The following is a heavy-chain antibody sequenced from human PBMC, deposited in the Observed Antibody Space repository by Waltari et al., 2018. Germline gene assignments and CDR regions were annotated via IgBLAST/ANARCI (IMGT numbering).Heavy chain of an antibody. CDR3: ASSRPYNWNYAGYYFDY. D-gene: IGHD1-7*01. Sequence: QVQLQESGPGLVKPSETLSLTCTVSDGSINNYYWSWIRQPAGKGLEWIWRIYSSGTTDYNPSLTSRVTMLVDTSKNQFSLKLSSVTAADTAVYYCASSRPYNWNYAGYYFDYWGQGTLVTVSS. CDR2: IYSSGTT. J-gene: IGHJ4*02. CDR1: DGSINNYY. V-gene: IGHV4-4*07.